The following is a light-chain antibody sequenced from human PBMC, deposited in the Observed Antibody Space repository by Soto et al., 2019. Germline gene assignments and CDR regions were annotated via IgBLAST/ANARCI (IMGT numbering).Light chain of an antibody. CDR1: RSIGNY. V-gene: IGKV1-39*01. J-gene: IGKJ2*01. CDR3: QQSYSTPYS. CDR2: LTS. Sequence: DIQMTQSPSSLSASVGDRVTITCRASRSIGNYLNWYQQKPESAPTLLIYLTSSLQSGVPSRFSGSGSGTDFTLTISSLQPEDFATYYCQQSYSTPYSFGQGTKLEIK.